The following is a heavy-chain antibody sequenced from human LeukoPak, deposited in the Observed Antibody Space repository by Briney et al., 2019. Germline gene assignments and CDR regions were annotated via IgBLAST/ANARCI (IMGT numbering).Heavy chain of an antibody. CDR2: IYPNGRT. D-gene: IGHD3/OR15-3a*01. V-gene: IGHV3-53*01. CDR1: GLSVSDNY. Sequence: PGGSLRLSCAASGLSVSDNYMTWVRQAPGKGLDWVSIIYPNGRTYYADSVKGRFTISRDNSKNTLNLQMNSLRVEDTAVYYCARAWTGDYWGKGTLVTVSS. CDR3: ARAWTGDY. J-gene: IGHJ4*02.